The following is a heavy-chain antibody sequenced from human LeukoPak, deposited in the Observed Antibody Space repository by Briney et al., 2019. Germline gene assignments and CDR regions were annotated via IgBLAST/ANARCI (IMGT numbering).Heavy chain of an antibody. CDR2: ISSDGTYT. Sequence: GGSLRLSCAASGFTFSSHLMHWVRQAPGKGLVWVSRISSDGTYTNYADSVRGRFTISRDNAKNTLYLQMKSLRAEDTAVYYCAKKTSEYGDASSPDYWGQGTLVTVSS. CDR3: AKKTSEYGDASSPDY. J-gene: IGHJ4*02. D-gene: IGHD4-17*01. V-gene: IGHV3-74*01. CDR1: GFTFSSHL.